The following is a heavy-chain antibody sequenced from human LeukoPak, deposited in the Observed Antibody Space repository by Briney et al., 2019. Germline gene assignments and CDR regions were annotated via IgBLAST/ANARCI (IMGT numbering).Heavy chain of an antibody. CDR2: IYPGDSDT. J-gene: IGHJ4*02. V-gene: IGHV5-51*01. CDR1: GYSFTNFW. D-gene: IGHD5-24*01. CDR3: ASRKKGMATAGFDY. Sequence: GESLKISCKGSGYSFTNFWIGWVRQMPGKGLEWMGIIYPGDSDTRYSPSFQGQVTISAEKSISTAYLQWSSLKASDTALYYCASRKKGMATAGFDYWGQGTLVTVSS.